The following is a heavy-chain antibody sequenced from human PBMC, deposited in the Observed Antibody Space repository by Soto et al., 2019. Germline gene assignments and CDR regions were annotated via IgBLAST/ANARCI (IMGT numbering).Heavy chain of an antibody. J-gene: IGHJ4*02. CDR1: GFTFSSYS. CDR3: ARELAVVVAPRGY. Sequence: EVQLVESGGGLVKPGGSLRLSCAASGFTFSSYSMNWVRQAPGKGLEWVSSISSSSSYIYYADLVKGRFTISRDNAKNSLYLQMNSLRAEDTAVYYCARELAVVVAPRGYWGQGTLVTVSS. D-gene: IGHD2-15*01. V-gene: IGHV3-21*01. CDR2: ISSSSSYI.